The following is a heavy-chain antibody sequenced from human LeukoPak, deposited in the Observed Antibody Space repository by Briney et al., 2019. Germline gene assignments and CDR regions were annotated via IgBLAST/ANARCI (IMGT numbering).Heavy chain of an antibody. CDR1: GASINSYY. CDR3: ARQTSSGGFDY. J-gene: IGHJ4*02. CDR2: IYTGGRT. V-gene: IGHV4-4*07. D-gene: IGHD3-10*01. Sequence: PSETLSLTCTVSGASINSYYWSWIRQPAGKGLEWIGRIYTGGRTNYNPSLKSRLTMSEDTSKNQFSLKLSSATAADTAVYYRARQTSSGGFDYWGQGTLVTVSS.